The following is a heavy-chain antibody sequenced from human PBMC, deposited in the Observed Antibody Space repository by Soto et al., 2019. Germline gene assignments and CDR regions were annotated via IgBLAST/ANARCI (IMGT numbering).Heavy chain of an antibody. D-gene: IGHD6-13*01. V-gene: IGHV3-23*01. J-gene: IGHJ4*02. CDR2: ISGSGGST. CDR1: GFTFSSYA. CDR3: AKGGYKSLIAAAGTDGGGYYFDY. Sequence: GGSLRLSCAASGFTFSSYAMSWVRQAPGKGLEWVSAISGSGGSTYYADSVKGRFTISRDNSKNTLYLQMNSLRAEDTAVYYCAKGGYKSLIAAAGTDGGGYYFDYWGQGTLVTVSS.